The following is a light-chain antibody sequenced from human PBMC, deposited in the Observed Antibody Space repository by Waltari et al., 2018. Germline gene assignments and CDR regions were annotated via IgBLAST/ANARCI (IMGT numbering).Light chain of an antibody. CDR3: SSYAGSNTGV. CDR2: EFG. Sequence: QSALTQPPSASGSTGQSVTISCTGTTSHVGGSNYVSWYHQPPGNAPKLMIYEFGKRPSGGPGAFAGSKSGNTASLTVSGLQAEDEADYYCSSYAGSNTGVFGGGTKLTVL. CDR1: TSHVGGSNY. V-gene: IGLV2-8*01. J-gene: IGLJ2*01.